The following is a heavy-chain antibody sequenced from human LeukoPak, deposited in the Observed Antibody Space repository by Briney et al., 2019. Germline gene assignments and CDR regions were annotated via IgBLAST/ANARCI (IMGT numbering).Heavy chain of an antibody. J-gene: IGHJ4*02. D-gene: IGHD6-13*01. CDR1: GGSFSGYY. CDR2: INHSGST. V-gene: IGHV4-34*01. CDR3: ARGNAAVDFDY. Sequence: PSETLSLTCAVYGGSFSGYYWSWIRQPPGKGLEWIGEINHSGSTNYNPSLKSRVTISVDTSKNQFSLKLSSVTAADTAVYYCARGNAAVDFDYWGQGTLVTVSS.